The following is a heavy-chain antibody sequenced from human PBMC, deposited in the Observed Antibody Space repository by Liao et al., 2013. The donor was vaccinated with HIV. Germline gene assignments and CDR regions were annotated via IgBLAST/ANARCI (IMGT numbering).Heavy chain of an antibody. CDR2: IYTSGTT. Sequence: QVHLQESGPGLVKPSETLSLTCTISGVSISSGDYYWSWIRQSAGRGLEWIGRIYTSGTTNYNPSLKTRVTISLDASSNQFSLKLTSVTAADTAVYYCARSRYGSGTYYGRDFDYWGQGTLVTVSS. CDR3: ARSRYGSGTYYGRDFDY. CDR1: GVSISSGDYY. V-gene: IGHV4-61*02. D-gene: IGHD3-10*01. J-gene: IGHJ4*02.